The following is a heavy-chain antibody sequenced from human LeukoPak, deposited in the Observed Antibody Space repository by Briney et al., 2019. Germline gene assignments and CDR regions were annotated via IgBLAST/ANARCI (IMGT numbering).Heavy chain of an antibody. V-gene: IGHV1-69*06. D-gene: IGHD3-22*01. CDR2: IIPIFGTA. CDR3: ARTNYHDTSGASNWFDP. CDR1: GGTFSSYA. J-gene: IGHJ5*02. Sequence: ASVKVSCKASGGTFSSYAISWVRQAPGQGLEWMGGIIPIFGTANYAQKFQGRVTITADKSTSTAYMELSSLRSEDTAVYYCARTNYHDTSGASNWFDPWGQGTLVTVSS.